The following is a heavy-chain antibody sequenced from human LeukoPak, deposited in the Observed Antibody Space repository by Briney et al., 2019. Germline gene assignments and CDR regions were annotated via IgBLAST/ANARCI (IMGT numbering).Heavy chain of an antibody. CDR3: AKVRASHYYYYYMDV. J-gene: IGHJ6*03. CDR2: ISGSGGST. V-gene: IGHV3-23*01. CDR1: GFTFSNYA. Sequence: PGGSLRLSRVASGFTFSNYAMSWVRQAPGKGLEWVSAISGSGGSTYYADSVKGRFTISRDNSKNTLYLQMNSLRAEDTAVYYCAKVRASHYYYYYMDVWGKGTTVTISS.